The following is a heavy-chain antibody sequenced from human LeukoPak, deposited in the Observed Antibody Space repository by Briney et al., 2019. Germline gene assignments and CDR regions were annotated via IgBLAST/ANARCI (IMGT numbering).Heavy chain of an antibody. J-gene: IGHJ4*02. V-gene: IGHV3-11*04. D-gene: IGHD2-21*02. Sequence: GGSLRLSCAASGFPISDHYMSWIRQAPGKGLDWVSYISRGGNAEYYADSVKGRFTTSRDTAKNSLYLDMNSLRVEDTAVYYCAREVTDWGQGTLVSVSS. CDR2: ISRGGNAE. CDR1: GFPISDHY. CDR3: AREVTD.